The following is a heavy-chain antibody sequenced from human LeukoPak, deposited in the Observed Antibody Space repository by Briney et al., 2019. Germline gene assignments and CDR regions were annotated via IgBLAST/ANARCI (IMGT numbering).Heavy chain of an antibody. Sequence: SETLSLTCTVSGGSISSGGYYWRWIRQHPGKGLEWIGYIYYSGSTYYNPSLKSRVTISVDTSKNQFSLKLSSVTAADTAVYYCARGLHLATWDYWGQGTLVTVSS. V-gene: IGHV4-31*03. D-gene: IGHD5-12*01. CDR3: ARGLHLATWDY. J-gene: IGHJ4*02. CDR2: IYYSGST. CDR1: GGSISSGGYY.